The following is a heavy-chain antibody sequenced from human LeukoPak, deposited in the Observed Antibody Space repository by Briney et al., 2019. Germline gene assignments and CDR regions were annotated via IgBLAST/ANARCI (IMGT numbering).Heavy chain of an antibody. CDR1: GFTFSSYD. V-gene: IGHV3-30*02. CDR2: IRYDGSNR. CDR3: ARRRAVAATGFDY. D-gene: IGHD6-19*01. J-gene: IGHJ4*02. Sequence: GGSLRLSCAASGFTFSSYDMHWVRQAPGKGLEWVAFIRYDGSNRYYAGSVKGRFTISRDNSKNTLYLQMNSLRAEDTAVYYCARRRAVAATGFDYWGQGTLVTVSS.